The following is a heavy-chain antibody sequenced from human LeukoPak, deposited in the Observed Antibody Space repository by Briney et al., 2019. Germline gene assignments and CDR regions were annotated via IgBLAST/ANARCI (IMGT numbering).Heavy chain of an antibody. V-gene: IGHV4-59*01. Sequence: SETLSLTCTVSGGSISGYYWSWIRQPPGKGLEYIGYIYYSGSTNYNPSLKSRVTISVDTSKNQFSLKLSSVTAADTAVYYCARSGGVDYFDYWGQGTLVTVSS. CDR1: GGSISGYY. CDR2: IYYSGST. CDR3: ARSGGVDYFDY. D-gene: IGHD3-16*01. J-gene: IGHJ4*02.